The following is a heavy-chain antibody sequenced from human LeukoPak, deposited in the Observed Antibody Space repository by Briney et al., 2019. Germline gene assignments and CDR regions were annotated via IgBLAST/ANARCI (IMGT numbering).Heavy chain of an antibody. D-gene: IGHD2-8*01. Sequence: ASVKVSCKASGYTFTSYGISWVRQAPGQGLEWMGWISAYNGNTNYAQKLHGRVTMTTDTSTSTAYMELRSLRSDDTAVYYCARVGYCTNGVCYTNYYYYGMDVWGQGTTVTVSS. V-gene: IGHV1-18*01. CDR3: ARVGYCTNGVCYTNYYYYGMDV. J-gene: IGHJ6*02. CDR1: GYTFTSYG. CDR2: ISAYNGNT.